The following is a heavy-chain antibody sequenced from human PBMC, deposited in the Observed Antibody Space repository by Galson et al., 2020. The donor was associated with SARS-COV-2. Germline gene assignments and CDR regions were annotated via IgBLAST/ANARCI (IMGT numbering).Heavy chain of an antibody. J-gene: IGHJ3*02. CDR3: ARGLKLAPLTFDI. CDR2: MYSVVTT. V-gene: IGHV3-53*01. Sequence: GGSLRLSCAASGSTVSINYMHWVRQAPGKGLEWVSVMYSVVTTWYADSVEGRFTISRDNSKNTLYLQMNSLRAEDTAVYSCARGLKLAPLTFDIWGQGTMVTVSS. CDR1: GSTVSINY. D-gene: IGHD1-1*01.